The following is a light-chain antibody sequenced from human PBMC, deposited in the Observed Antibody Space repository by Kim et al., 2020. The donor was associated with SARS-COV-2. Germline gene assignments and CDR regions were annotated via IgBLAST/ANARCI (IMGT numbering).Light chain of an antibody. CDR2: GAS. J-gene: IGKJ4*01. CDR3: QQYGSSPPD. CDR1: QSVSSSY. Sequence: LSPGERATLSCRASQSVSSSYLAWYQQKPGQAPRLLIYGASSRATGIPDRFSGSGSGTDFTLTISRLEPEDFAVYYCQQYGSSPPDFGGGTKLEIK. V-gene: IGKV3-20*01.